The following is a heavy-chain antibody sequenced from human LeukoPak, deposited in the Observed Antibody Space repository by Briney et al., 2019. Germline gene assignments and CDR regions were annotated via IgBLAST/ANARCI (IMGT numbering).Heavy chain of an antibody. CDR3: ARVRRITMVRGVRLGYFDY. CDR1: GGSFSGYY. Sequence: PSETLSLTCAVYGGSFSGYYWSWIRQPPGKGLEWIGEINHSGSTNYNPSLKSRVTISVDTSKNQFSLKLSSVTAADTAVYYCARVRRITMVRGVRLGYFDYWGQGTLVTVSS. CDR2: INHSGST. D-gene: IGHD3-10*01. V-gene: IGHV4-34*01. J-gene: IGHJ4*02.